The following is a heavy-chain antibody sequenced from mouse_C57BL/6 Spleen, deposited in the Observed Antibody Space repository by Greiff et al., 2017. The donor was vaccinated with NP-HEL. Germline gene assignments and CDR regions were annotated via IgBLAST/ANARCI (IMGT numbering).Heavy chain of an antibody. CDR3: ASYGNYYAMDY. J-gene: IGHJ4*01. CDR2: ISYDGSN. V-gene: IGHV3-6*01. Sequence: EVQLQESGPGLVKPSQSLSLTCSVTGYSITSGYYWNWIRQFPGNKLEWMGYISYDGSNNSNPSLKNRISITRDTSKNQFFLKLNSVTTEDTATYYCASYGNYYAMDYWGQGTSVTVSS. D-gene: IGHD2-1*01. CDR1: GYSITSGYY.